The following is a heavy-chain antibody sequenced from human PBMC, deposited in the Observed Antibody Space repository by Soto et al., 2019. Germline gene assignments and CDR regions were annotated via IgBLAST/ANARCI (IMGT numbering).Heavy chain of an antibody. V-gene: IGHV4-30-4*02. CDR3: ARRATNHRPRPSNWFEP. Sequence: SETLSLTCTVSGGSISSGDYYWSWIRQPPGTGLEWIGYIYSSGSTYYNPSLESRITISVDTSKNQFSLKLRSEDTAVYYCARRATNHRPRPSNWFEPWGQGTLVTVSS. CDR2: IYSSGST. CDR1: GGSISSGDYY. J-gene: IGHJ5*02. D-gene: IGHD5-12*01.